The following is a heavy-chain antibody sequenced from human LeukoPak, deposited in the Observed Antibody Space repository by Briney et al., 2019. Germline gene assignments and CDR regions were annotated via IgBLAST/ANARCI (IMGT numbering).Heavy chain of an antibody. D-gene: IGHD3-10*01. CDR1: GFTFSSYA. Sequence: PGGSLRLSCAASGFTFSSYAMSWVRQAPGKGLEWVSAISGSGGSTYYADSVKGRFTISRDNSNNTLYLQMNSLRAEDTAVYYCAAMVPYYCYGMDVWGQGTTVTVSS. J-gene: IGHJ6*02. CDR2: ISGSGGST. V-gene: IGHV3-23*01. CDR3: AAMVPYYCYGMDV.